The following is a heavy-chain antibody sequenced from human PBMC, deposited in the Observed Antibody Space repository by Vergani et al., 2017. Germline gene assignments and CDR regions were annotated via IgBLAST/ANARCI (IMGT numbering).Heavy chain of an antibody. Sequence: QVQLQESGPGLVKPSETLSLTCTVSGGSISSYYWSWIRQPPGKGLEWIGYIYYSGSTHYNPSLKSRVTISVDTSKNQFSLKLSSVTAADTAVYYCARGGVLTGEFDYWGQGTLVTVSS. V-gene: IGHV4-59*01. J-gene: IGHJ4*02. CDR1: GGSISSYY. D-gene: IGHD3-9*01. CDR3: ARGGVLTGEFDY. CDR2: IYYSGST.